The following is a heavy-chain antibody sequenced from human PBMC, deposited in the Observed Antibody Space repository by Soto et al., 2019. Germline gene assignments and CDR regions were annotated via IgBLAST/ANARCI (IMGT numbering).Heavy chain of an antibody. Sequence: EVQLVESGGGLVQPGGSLRLSCAASGFTFSSYWMHWVRQAPGKGLVWVSRINSDGSSTSYADSVKGRSTISRDNAKNTLYLQMNSLRAEDTAVYYCARDSGYGDYDFDYCGQGTLVTVSS. CDR1: GFTFSSYW. D-gene: IGHD4-17*01. CDR3: ARDSGYGDYDFDY. J-gene: IGHJ4*02. V-gene: IGHV3-74*01. CDR2: INSDGSST.